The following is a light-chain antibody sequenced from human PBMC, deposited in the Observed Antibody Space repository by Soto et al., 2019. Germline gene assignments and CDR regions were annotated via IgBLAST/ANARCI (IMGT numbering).Light chain of an antibody. CDR2: AAS. J-gene: IGKJ1*01. V-gene: IGKV1-39*01. Sequence: DIQMTQSPSSLSASVGDRVTITCRASQSISSYLNWYQQKPGKAPKPLIYAASSLQSGVPSRFSGSGSGTDFILTISSLQPEDFATYYCQQRWTFGQGTKVEIK. CDR1: QSISSY. CDR3: QQRWT.